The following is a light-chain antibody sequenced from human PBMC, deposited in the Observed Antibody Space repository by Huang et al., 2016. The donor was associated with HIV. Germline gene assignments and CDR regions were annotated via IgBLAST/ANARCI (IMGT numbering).Light chain of an antibody. CDR2: GAS. V-gene: IGKV3-15*01. Sequence: VMTQSPATLSVSPGERSTLSCRASESILRNLAWYQQRPGQPPRLLIYGASVMLPGIPDRCRGSGSGTEFSLTISSLQSEDFAVYYCQQYNKWPPYTYGQGTKLEIK. CDR1: ESILRN. J-gene: IGKJ2*01. CDR3: QQYNKWPPYT.